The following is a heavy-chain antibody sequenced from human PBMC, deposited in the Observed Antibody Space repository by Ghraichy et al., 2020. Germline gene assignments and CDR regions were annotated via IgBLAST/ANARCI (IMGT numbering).Heavy chain of an antibody. CDR3: ARQAPYSPPVYGMEV. Sequence: SETLSLTCTVSGGSILSDTYFWGWLRQPPGKGLEWIGCIFVGGSTHYKPSLKSRVTISADTSKNQVSLKVSSMTAADTAVYYCARQAPYSPPVYGMEVWGQGTPVTVSS. J-gene: IGHJ6*02. D-gene: IGHD5-18*01. CDR1: GGSILSDTYF. CDR2: IFVGGST. V-gene: IGHV4-39*01.